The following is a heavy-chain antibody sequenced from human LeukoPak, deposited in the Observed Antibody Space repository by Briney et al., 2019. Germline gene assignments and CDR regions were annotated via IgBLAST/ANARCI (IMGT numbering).Heavy chain of an antibody. V-gene: IGHV3-30*02. J-gene: IGHJ5*02. CDR1: GFICSSFG. Sequence: GGSLRLSCAASGFICSSFGMHWVRQAPGKGLEWVAFIRYDGSDKFYADSVKGRFTISRDNSKNTLYLQMSSLRADDTAVYYCAARPYCTTATCPKTNWFDPWGQGTLVTVSS. D-gene: IGHD2-8*01. CDR3: AARPYCTTATCPKTNWFDP. CDR2: IRYDGSDK.